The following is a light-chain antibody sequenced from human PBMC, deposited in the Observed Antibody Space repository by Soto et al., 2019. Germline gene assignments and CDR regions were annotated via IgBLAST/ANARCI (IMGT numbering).Light chain of an antibody. CDR2: EVS. Sequence: QSALTQPPSASGSPGQSVTISCTGTSSDVGGYNYVSWYQQHPGKAPKLMIYEVSKRPSGVPDRFPGYKSGNTASLTVSGLQAEDEADYYCSSYAGSNNFGVFGGGTKLTVL. V-gene: IGLV2-8*01. CDR3: SSYAGSNNFGV. J-gene: IGLJ2*01. CDR1: SSDVGGYNY.